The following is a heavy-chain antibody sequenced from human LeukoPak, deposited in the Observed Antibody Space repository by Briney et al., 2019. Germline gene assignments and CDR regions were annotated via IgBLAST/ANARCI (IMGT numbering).Heavy chain of an antibody. Sequence: GGSLRLSCAASGFAFSSFWLSWVRQAQGKGLEWVANIKQDGSEKYYVDSVKGRFTISRDNAKNSLYLQMNSLRAEDTAVYYCARDLEYFDYWGQGTLVTVSS. CDR1: GFAFSSFW. D-gene: IGHD3-3*01. CDR2: IKQDGSEK. J-gene: IGHJ4*02. CDR3: ARDLEYFDY. V-gene: IGHV3-7*01.